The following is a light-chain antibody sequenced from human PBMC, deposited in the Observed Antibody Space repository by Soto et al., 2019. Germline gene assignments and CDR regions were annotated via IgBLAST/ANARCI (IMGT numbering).Light chain of an antibody. CDR3: QQYNSYSPWT. CDR1: QSISSW. J-gene: IGKJ1*01. Sequence: DLPMHPSPSTLSASVGVSVPITCRGSQSISSWLAWYQQKPGKAPKLLIYKASSLESGVPSRFSGSGSGTEFTLTISSLQPDDLATYYCQQYNSYSPWTVGQGTKVDIK. CDR2: KAS. V-gene: IGKV1-5*03.